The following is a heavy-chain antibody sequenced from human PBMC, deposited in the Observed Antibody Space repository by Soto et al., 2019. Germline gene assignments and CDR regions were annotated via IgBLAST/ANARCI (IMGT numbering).Heavy chain of an antibody. CDR1: GGSISSSAYY. CDR3: ARQVEVTYFDY. Sequence: QLHLQESGPGLLKPSETLSLTCTVSGGSISSSAYYWGWIRQPLGKRLEWIASISYSGSTYYNPSLKSRVTISVDTSKNQFSLKLRSMTAADTAVYYCARQVEVTYFDYWGQGTLVTVSS. V-gene: IGHV4-39*01. J-gene: IGHJ4*02. CDR2: ISYSGST. D-gene: IGHD1-1*01.